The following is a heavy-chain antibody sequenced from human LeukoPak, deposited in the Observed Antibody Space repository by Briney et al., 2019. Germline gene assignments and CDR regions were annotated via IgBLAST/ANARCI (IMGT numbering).Heavy chain of an antibody. CDR1: GYTFTSYG. J-gene: IGHJ4*02. D-gene: IGHD3-3*01. CDR2: ISAYSGNT. CDR3: ARDRRFDDIWSGFRDF. Sequence: ASVKVSCKASGYTFTSYGISWVRQAPGQGLEWMGWISAYSGNTKYAQKLQGRVTMTTDTSTSTAYLDLRSLISDDTGVYYCARDRRFDDIWSGFRDFWGQGTLVTVSS. V-gene: IGHV1-18*01.